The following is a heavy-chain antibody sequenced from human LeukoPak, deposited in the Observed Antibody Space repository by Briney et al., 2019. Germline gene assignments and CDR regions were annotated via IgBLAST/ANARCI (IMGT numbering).Heavy chain of an antibody. D-gene: IGHD6-19*01. CDR1: GGSISSSSYY. Sequence: PSETLSLTCTVSGGSISSSSYYWSWMRQPPGKGLEWIGEINHSGSTYYNPSLKSRVTISVDTSKNQFSLKLSSVTAADTAVYYCARHVRVGSGWFSRDYWGQGTLVTVSS. CDR2: INHSGST. CDR3: ARHVRVGSGWFSRDY. V-gene: IGHV4-39*01. J-gene: IGHJ4*02.